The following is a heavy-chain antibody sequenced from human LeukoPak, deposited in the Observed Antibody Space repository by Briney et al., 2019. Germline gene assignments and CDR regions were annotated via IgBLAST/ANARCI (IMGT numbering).Heavy chain of an antibody. CDR2: ISNSGST. CDR1: GGSINRGTFF. D-gene: IGHD3-22*01. CDR3: ARSPSGYRFDS. J-gene: IGHJ4*02. V-gene: IGHV4-61*01. Sequence: AETLSLTCAVSGGSINRGTFFWTWIRKPPGKGLEWIGYISNSGSTNYHPSLKSRVTMSSDTSKTQFTLKLTSVTAADTAVYYCARSPSGYRFDSWGQGTLVTVSS.